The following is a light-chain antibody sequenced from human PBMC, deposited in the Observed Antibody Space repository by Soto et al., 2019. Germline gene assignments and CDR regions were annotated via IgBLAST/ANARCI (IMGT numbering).Light chain of an antibody. CDR1: SSNLGGNS. CDR3: GSWDSSLSAYV. CDR2: DDN. V-gene: IGLV1-51*01. Sequence: QSVLTQPPSVSAAPGQKVTISCSGSSSNLGGNSVSWYQQLPGTAPKPLIYDDNKRPSGIPDRFSGSKSGTSATLGITGFQTGDEADYYCGSWDSSLSAYVFGTGTKVTV. J-gene: IGLJ1*01.